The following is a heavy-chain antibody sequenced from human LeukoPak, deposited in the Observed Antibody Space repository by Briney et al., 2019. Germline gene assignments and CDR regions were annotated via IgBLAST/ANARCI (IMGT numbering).Heavy chain of an antibody. CDR3: ARRDYSPDAFDI. CDR1: GGSISSYY. J-gene: IGHJ3*02. Sequence: SETLSLTCTVSGGSISSYYWSWIRQPPGKGLEWIGYIYYSGSTNYNPSLKSRVTISVDTSKNQFSLKLSSETAADTAVYYCARRDYSPDAFDIWGQGTMVTVSS. D-gene: IGHD2-21*01. CDR2: IYYSGST. V-gene: IGHV4-59*08.